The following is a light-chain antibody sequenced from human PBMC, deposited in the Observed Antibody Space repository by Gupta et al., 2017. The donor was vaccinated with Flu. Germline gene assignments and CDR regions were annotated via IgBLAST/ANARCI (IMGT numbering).Light chain of an antibody. CDR1: RSVLYSSNNKNY. Sequence: NCKSSRSVLYSSNNKNYLAWYQQKPGQPPKLLIYWASTRESGVPYRFSGSGSVTDFTLTISSLQAEDVAVYYCQQYYSTPRTFGQGTKLEIK. V-gene: IGKV4-1*01. CDR2: WAS. J-gene: IGKJ2*02. CDR3: QQYYSTPRT.